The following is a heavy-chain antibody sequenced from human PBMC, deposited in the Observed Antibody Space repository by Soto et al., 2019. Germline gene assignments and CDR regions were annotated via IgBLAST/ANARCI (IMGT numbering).Heavy chain of an antibody. D-gene: IGHD6-6*01. J-gene: IGHJ4*02. CDR3: ARAYSSSSRYFDF. CDR1: GYTFTTYS. V-gene: IGHV1-18*01. CDR2: ISGSNGNT. Sequence: ASVKVSCKASGYTFTTYSITWVRQAPGQGLEWMGWISGSNGNTHYAQRLQGRVTMTTDTSTNTAYMELRSLTSDDTAVYYCARAYSSSSRYFDFWGQGDLVTVPQ.